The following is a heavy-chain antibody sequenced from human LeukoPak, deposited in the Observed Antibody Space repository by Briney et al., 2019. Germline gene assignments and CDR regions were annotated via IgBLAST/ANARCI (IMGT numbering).Heavy chain of an antibody. V-gene: IGHV1-18*01. CDR1: DYTVTSYG. J-gene: IGHJ4*02. D-gene: IGHD2-15*01. Sequence: ASVKVSCKASDYTVTSYGIRWVRQAPGQGLGWRGWMSAYNGNTNYTQKLQGRVTMTTDTSTSTAYMELRSLRSDDTAVYYCARVPPIGYCSGGSCKNFDYWGQGTLVTVSS. CDR2: MSAYNGNT. CDR3: ARVPPIGYCSGGSCKNFDY.